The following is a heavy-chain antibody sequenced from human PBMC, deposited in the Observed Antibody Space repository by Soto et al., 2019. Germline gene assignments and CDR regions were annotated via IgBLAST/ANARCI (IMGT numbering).Heavy chain of an antibody. CDR3: AREPLKREKMPNVNNTAMVRYYYSCIDV. Sequence: ASVKVSCKASGYTFTSYAMHWVRQAPGQRLEWMGWINAGNGNTKYSQKFQGRVTITRDTSASTAYMELSSLRSEDTAVYYCAREPLKREKMPNVNNTAMVRYYYSCIDVWGQGTTVTVSS. CDR2: INAGNGNT. J-gene: IGHJ6*02. CDR1: GYTFTSYA. D-gene: IGHD5-18*01. V-gene: IGHV1-3*01.